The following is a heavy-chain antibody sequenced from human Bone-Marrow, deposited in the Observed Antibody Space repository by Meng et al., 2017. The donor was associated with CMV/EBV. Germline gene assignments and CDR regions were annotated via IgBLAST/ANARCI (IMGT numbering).Heavy chain of an antibody. J-gene: IGHJ4*02. V-gene: IGHV3-23*01. Sequence: GGSLRLSCAASGFTFSNYAMSWVRQAPGKGLEWVSAISGSGGSTYYADSVKGRFTISRDNSMNTLYLQMNSLRAEDTAVYYCAKDGATLLEWLPDRGQGKLVNLAS. CDR2: ISGSGGST. CDR1: GFTFSNYA. CDR3: AKDGATLLEWLPD. D-gene: IGHD3-3*01.